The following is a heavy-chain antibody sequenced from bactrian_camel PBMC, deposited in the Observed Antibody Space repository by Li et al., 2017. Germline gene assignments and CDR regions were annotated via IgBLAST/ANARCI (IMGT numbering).Heavy chain of an antibody. CDR2: IASRSTDL. CDR3: AASRGPCWGGDWWAMPGNYDS. V-gene: IGHV3-2*01. CDR1: GFTFSSYD. D-gene: IGHD5*01. J-gene: IGHJ4*01. Sequence: HVQLVESGGGLVQPGGSLRLSCAASGFTFSSYDMCWIRQAPGMGLEWVSTIASRSTDLYYADTVKGRFTITHRAAANTAYLQMTNLKPDDTDIYYCAASRGPCWGGDWWAMPGNYDSWGQGTQVTVS.